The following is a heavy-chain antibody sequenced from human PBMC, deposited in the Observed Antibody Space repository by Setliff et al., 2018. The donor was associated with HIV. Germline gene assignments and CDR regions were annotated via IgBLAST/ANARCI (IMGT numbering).Heavy chain of an antibody. D-gene: IGHD3-10*01. CDR1: GYTFTRHH. CDR3: ARVGGSGTYSTLDY. Sequence: RASVKVSCKASGYTFTRHHVHWVRQAPGQGLEWMGIINPSGGSTSYAQKLQGRFTLTSDTSTDTVYMELRSLRSEDSAVYYCARVGGSGTYSTLDYWGQGTLVTVSS. CDR2: INPSGGST. V-gene: IGHV1-46*04. J-gene: IGHJ4*02.